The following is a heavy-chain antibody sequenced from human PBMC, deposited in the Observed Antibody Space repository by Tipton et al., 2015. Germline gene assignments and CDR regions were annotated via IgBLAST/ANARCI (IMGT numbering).Heavy chain of an antibody. V-gene: IGHV4-34*01. D-gene: IGHD2-15*01. J-gene: IGHJ5*01. Sequence: TLSLTCAVYGGSFSGYYWSWIRQPPGKGLEWIGEINHSGSTNYNPSLKSRVTISVDTSKNQFSLKLSSVTAADTAVYYCVRDWATSCNAGICQFFDFWGQGTLVTVSS. CDR2: INHSGST. CDR3: VRDWATSCNAGICQFFDF. CDR1: GGSFSGYY.